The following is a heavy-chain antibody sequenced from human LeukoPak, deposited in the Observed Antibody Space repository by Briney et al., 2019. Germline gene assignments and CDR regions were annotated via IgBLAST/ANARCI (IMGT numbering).Heavy chain of an antibody. CDR1: GFTFDDYA. D-gene: IGHD3-3*01. CDR3: AKDKGRRESPYYDFWSGYSQYYYYYYMDV. V-gene: IGHV3-9*01. CDR2: ISWNSGSI. J-gene: IGHJ6*03. Sequence: GGSLRLSCAASGFTFDDYAMHWVRQAPGKGLEWVSGISWNSGSIGYADSVKGRFTISRDNSKNTLYLQMNSLRAEDTAVYYCAKDKGRRESPYYDFWSGYSQYYYYYYMDVWGKGTTVTVSS.